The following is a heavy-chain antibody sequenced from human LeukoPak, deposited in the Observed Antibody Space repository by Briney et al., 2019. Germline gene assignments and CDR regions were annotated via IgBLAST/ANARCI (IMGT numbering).Heavy chain of an antibody. J-gene: IGHJ4*02. CDR2: IRNDGSNK. Sequence: PGGSLRLSCATSGFTFSNYGMHWVRQAPGKGLEWVAFIRNDGSNKYYADSVKGRFTISRDNSKNTLYLQMNSLRAEDTAVYYCAKDSLRWELLGYYFDYWGQGTLVTVSS. V-gene: IGHV3-30*02. CDR1: GFTFSNYG. D-gene: IGHD2-15*01. CDR3: AKDSLRWELLGYYFDY.